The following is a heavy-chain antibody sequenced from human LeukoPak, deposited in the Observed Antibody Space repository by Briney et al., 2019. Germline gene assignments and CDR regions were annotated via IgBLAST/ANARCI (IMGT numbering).Heavy chain of an antibody. CDR1: GFTFNSYT. CDR2: ISSRGATI. CDR3: ARVMPVAATEAFDY. D-gene: IGHD6-19*01. J-gene: IGHJ4*02. Sequence: GGSLRLSCTASGFTFNSYTMNWVRQAPGKGLEWVSSISSRGATIYYADSVKGRFTISRDNAKNSLTLQMNSLRAEDTAIYYCARVMPVAATEAFDYWGQGALVTVSS. V-gene: IGHV3-21*01.